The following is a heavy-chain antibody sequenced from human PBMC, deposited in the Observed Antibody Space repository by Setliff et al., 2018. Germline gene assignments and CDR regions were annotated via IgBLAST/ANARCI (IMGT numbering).Heavy chain of an antibody. J-gene: IGHJ4*02. Sequence: SETLSLTCTVSGGSVGNSYYYWNWIRQPAGKGLEWIGRIYTTWSTNYNPSLKSRVTISVDTSKNQFSLTLSSVTAADTAVYFCARDDPNHYDVSGYSVGYFDYWGLGTPVTVSS. V-gene: IGHV4-61*02. CDR3: ARDDPNHYDVSGYSVGYFDY. D-gene: IGHD3-22*01. CDR2: IYTTWST. CDR1: GGSVGNSYYY.